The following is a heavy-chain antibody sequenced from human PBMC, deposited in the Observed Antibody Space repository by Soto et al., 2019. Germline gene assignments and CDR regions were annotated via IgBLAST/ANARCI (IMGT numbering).Heavy chain of an antibody. CDR2: INAGNGNT. CDR1: GYTFTSYA. J-gene: IGHJ4*02. CDR3: ARDLGGWPDY. D-gene: IGHD2-15*01. V-gene: IGHV1-3*01. Sequence: XSVKVSFNASGYTFTSYAMHLVRQAPGQRLEWMGWINAGNGNTKYSQKSQGRVTITRDTSASTAYMELRSLRSEDTAVYYCARDLGGWPDYWGQGTLVTVSS.